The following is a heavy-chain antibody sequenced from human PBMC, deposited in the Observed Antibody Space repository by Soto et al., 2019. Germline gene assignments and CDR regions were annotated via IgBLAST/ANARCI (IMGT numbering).Heavy chain of an antibody. CDR3: AYIAAAGTDY. Sequence: SETLSLTCTVSGGSISSYYWSWIRQPPGKGLEWIGYIYYSGSTNYNPSLKSRVTISVDTSKNQFSLKLSSVTAADTAVYYCAYIAAAGTDYWGQGTLVTVSS. V-gene: IGHV4-59*08. CDR2: IYYSGST. D-gene: IGHD6-13*01. CDR1: GGSISSYY. J-gene: IGHJ4*02.